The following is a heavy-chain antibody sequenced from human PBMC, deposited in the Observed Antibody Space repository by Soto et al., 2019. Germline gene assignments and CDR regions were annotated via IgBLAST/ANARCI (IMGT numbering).Heavy chain of an antibody. J-gene: IGHJ4*02. D-gene: IGHD6-25*01. CDR3: ARVGTPRPFDF. CDR1: GGSFSDYY. CDR2: INHSGST. Sequence: QVQLQQWGAGLLKPSETLSLTCAVYGGSFSDYYWNWIRQPPGKGLEWIGEINHSGSTNYNPSLKSRVTISVDTSKNQFSLKLRSVTAADTAVYYCARVGTPRPFDFWSQGTLDTVSS. V-gene: IGHV4-34*02.